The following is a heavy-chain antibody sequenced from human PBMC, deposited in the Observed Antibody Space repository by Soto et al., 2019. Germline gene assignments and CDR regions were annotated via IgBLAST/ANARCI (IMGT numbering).Heavy chain of an antibody. CDR1: GFTFSSYG. Sequence: GGSLRLSCAASGFTFSSYGMHWVRQAPGKGLEWVAVISYDGSNKYYADSVKGRFTISRDNSKNTLYLQMNSLRAEDTAVYYCAKDPSSGYSHWSFDIWGQGTMVTVSS. CDR3: AKDPSSGYSHWSFDI. V-gene: IGHV3-30*18. CDR2: ISYDGSNK. J-gene: IGHJ3*02. D-gene: IGHD3-22*01.